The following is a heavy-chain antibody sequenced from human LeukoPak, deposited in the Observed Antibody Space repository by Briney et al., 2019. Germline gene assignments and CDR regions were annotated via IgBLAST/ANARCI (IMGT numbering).Heavy chain of an antibody. CDR2: ISYDGSNK. D-gene: IGHD6-6*01. J-gene: IGHJ4*02. CDR1: GFTFSSYA. Sequence: GGSLRLSCAASGFTFSSYAMHWVRQAPGKGLEWVAVISYDGSNKYYADSVKGRFTTSRDNAKNSLYLQMNSLRAEDTAVYYCARALSGIAARTTETDYWGQGSLVTVSS. CDR3: ARALSGIAARTTETDY. V-gene: IGHV3-30-3*01.